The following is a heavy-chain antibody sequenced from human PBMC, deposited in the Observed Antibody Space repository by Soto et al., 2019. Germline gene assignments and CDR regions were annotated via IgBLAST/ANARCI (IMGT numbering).Heavy chain of an antibody. V-gene: IGHV3-30*18. CDR1: GFTFSSYG. Sequence: QVQLVESGGGVVQPGRSLRLSCAASGFTFSSYGMHWVRQAPGKGLEWVAVISYDGSNKYYADSVKGRFTISRDNSKNTLYLQMNSLRTEDTAVYYCAKEFSSGMDVWCQGTTVTVSS. CDR2: ISYDGSNK. J-gene: IGHJ6*02. CDR3: AKEFSSGMDV.